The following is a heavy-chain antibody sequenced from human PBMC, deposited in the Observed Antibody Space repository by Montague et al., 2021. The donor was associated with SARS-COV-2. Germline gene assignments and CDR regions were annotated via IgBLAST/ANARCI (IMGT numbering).Heavy chain of an antibody. Sequence: SETLSLTCTVSGGSISSSSYYWGWIRQPPGKGLEWIGSIYYSGSTYYNPSLKSRVTISVDTSKNQFSLKLSSVTAADTAVYYCARDQWQQLASGVYYYYSMDVWGQGTTVTVSS. CDR3: ARDQWQQLASGVYYYYSMDV. CDR2: IYYSGST. V-gene: IGHV4-39*07. D-gene: IGHD6-13*01. J-gene: IGHJ6*02. CDR1: GGSISSSSYY.